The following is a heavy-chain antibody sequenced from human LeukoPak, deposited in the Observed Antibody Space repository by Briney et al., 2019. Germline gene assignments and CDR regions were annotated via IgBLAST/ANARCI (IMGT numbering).Heavy chain of an antibody. Sequence: GGSLRLSCAASGFIVSHNYMTWVRQAPGKGLEWISVIYIDGTTYYADSVKGRFTISKDQANNTLYLQMNTLRDEDTAVYYCARGPRYSFYWGQGTLVSVSS. CDR3: ARGPRYSFY. J-gene: IGHJ4*02. CDR1: GFIVSHNY. CDR2: IYIDGTT. D-gene: IGHD6-13*01. V-gene: IGHV3-53*01.